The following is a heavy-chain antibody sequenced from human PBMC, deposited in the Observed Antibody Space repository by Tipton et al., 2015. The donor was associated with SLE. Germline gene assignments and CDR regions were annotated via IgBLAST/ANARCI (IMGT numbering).Heavy chain of an antibody. J-gene: IGHJ4*02. CDR2: IYYSGST. Sequence: TLSLTCTVSGDSITNSNYNWGWIRQSPGKGLEWIGYIYYSGSTYYNPSLKSRVTISIDTSKNQFSLKLSSVTATDTAVYYCARALQIYFDYWGQGTLVTVSS. CDR3: ARALQIYFDY. CDR1: GDSITNSNYN. V-gene: IGHV4-31*03.